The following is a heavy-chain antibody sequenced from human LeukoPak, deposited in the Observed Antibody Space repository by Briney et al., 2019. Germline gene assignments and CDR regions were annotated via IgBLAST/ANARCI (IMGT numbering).Heavy chain of an antibody. CDR1: GYILTNYA. Sequence: ASVKVSCKASGYILTNYAIHWVRQAPGQRLEWMVWTNAGNGNTKYSQEFQGRVTITRDTSANTAYMELRSLRSEDMAVSYCARSAEGYCSGASCSEYYFGYWGQGTLVTVSS. D-gene: IGHD2-15*01. V-gene: IGHV1-3*02. CDR2: TNAGNGNT. J-gene: IGHJ4*02. CDR3: ARSAEGYCSGASCSEYYFGY.